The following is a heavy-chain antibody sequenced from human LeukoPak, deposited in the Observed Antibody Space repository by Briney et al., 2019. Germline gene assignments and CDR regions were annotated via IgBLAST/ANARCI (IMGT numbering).Heavy chain of an antibody. CDR2: IYSGGST. CDR3: ARDRHKYNYDSGGYPPY. V-gene: IGHV3-53*01. Sequence: GGSLRLSCAASGFTVSSNYMSWVRQAPGKGLEWVSVIYSGGSTYYADSVKGRFTISRGNSKNTLYLQMNSLRAEDTAVYYCARDRHKYNYDSGGYPPYWGQGTLVTVSS. J-gene: IGHJ4*02. D-gene: IGHD3-22*01. CDR1: GFTVSSNY.